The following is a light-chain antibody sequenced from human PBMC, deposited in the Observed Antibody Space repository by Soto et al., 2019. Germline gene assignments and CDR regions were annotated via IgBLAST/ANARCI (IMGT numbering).Light chain of an antibody. CDR3: QQYGSSPRT. CDR1: QSVSSH. CDR2: DAS. Sequence: EMVLTHSPATLSFSPGESSTLSYSSSQSVSSHLAWYQQKPGQAPRLLIYDASNRATGIPARFSGSGSGTDFTLTISSLEPEDFAVYYCQQYGSSPRTFGQGTKVDIK. V-gene: IGKV3-11*01. J-gene: IGKJ1*01.